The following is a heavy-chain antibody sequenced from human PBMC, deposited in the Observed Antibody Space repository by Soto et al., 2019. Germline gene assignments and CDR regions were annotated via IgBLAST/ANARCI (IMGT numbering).Heavy chain of an antibody. CDR2: IIPIFGTA. Sequence: SVKVSCKASGGTFSSYAISWVRQAPGQGLEWMGGIIPIFGTANYAQKFQGRVTITADESTSTAYMELSSLRSEDTAVYYCARDPWGYDSNVDYWGQGTLVTVSS. CDR1: GGTFSSYA. CDR3: ARDPWGYDSNVDY. V-gene: IGHV1-69*13. D-gene: IGHD5-12*01. J-gene: IGHJ4*02.